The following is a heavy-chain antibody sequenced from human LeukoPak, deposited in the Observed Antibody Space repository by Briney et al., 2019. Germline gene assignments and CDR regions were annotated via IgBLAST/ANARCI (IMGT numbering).Heavy chain of an antibody. CDR3: ARGSHSRGWHYLFDY. V-gene: IGHV3-48*01. CDR2: ISSSSSTI. J-gene: IGHJ4*02. CDR1: GFTFSSYS. D-gene: IGHD6-19*01. Sequence: PGGSLRLSCAASGFTFSSYSMNWVRQAPGKGLEWVSYISSSSSTIYYADSVKGRFTISRDNAKNSLYLQMNSLRAEDTAVYYCARGSHSRGWHYLFDYWGQGTLVTVYS.